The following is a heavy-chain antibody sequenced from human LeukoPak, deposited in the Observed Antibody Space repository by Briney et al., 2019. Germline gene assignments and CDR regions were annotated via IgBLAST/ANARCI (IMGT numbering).Heavy chain of an antibody. J-gene: IGHJ6*02. CDR2: TGNKANSYTT. D-gene: IGHD6-6*01. CDR1: GFTFSDHY. CDR3: GRGGYSSSSFYGMDV. V-gene: IGHV3-72*01. Sequence: TGGSLRLSCAASGFTFSDHYMEWVRQAPGKGLEWIGHTGNKANSYTTEYAASVKGRFSISRDDSKNSLYLQMNSLKTEGTAVYYCGRGGYSSSSFYGMDVRGQGTTVTVSS.